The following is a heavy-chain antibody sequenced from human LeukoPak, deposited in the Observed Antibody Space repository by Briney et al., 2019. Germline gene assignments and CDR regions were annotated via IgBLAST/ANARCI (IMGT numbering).Heavy chain of an antibody. J-gene: IGHJ6*02. D-gene: IGHD2-15*01. Sequence: SETLSLTCTVSGGSISSTSYYWGWIRQPPGKGLEWIGSIYYGGSTYYNPSLKSRVTMSVDRSKNQFSLKLSSVTAADTAVYYCARVGGYCSGGSCYSDYYGMDVWGQGTTVTVSS. CDR2: IYYGGST. CDR3: ARVGGYCSGGSCYSDYYGMDV. CDR1: GGSISSTSYY. V-gene: IGHV4-39*07.